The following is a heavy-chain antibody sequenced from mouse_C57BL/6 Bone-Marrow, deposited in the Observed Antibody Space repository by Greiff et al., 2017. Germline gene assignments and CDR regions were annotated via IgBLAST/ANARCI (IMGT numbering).Heavy chain of an antibody. CDR3: ARCGPYAMDY. J-gene: IGHJ4*01. Sequence: QVQLQQPGAELVKPGASVKLSCKASGYTFTSYWMHWVKQRPGRGLEWIGRIDLNSGGTKYNEKFKSKATLTVDKPSSTAYMQLSSLTSEDSAVYYFARCGPYAMDYWGQGTSVTVSS. CDR2: IDLNSGGT. CDR1: GYTFTSYW. V-gene: IGHV1-72*01.